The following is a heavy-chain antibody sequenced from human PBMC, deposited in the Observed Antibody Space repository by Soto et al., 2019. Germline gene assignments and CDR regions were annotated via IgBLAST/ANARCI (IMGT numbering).Heavy chain of an antibody. D-gene: IGHD6-19*01. CDR2: ISSSGSTI. CDR3: AREASSGWTRSYYFDY. CDR1: GFTFSSYE. Sequence: GGSLRLSCAASGFTFSSYEMNWVRQAPGKGLEWVSYISSSGSTIYYADSVKGRFTISRDNAKNSLYLQMNSLRAEDTAVYYCAREASSGWTRSYYFDYWGQGTLVTVSS. J-gene: IGHJ4*02. V-gene: IGHV3-48*03.